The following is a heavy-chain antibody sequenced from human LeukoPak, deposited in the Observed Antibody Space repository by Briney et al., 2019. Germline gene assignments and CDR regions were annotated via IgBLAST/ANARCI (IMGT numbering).Heavy chain of an antibody. CDR2: FSRSGPDT. D-gene: IGHD6-13*01. CDR3: AKGSLGSWYYFDY. J-gene: IGHJ4*02. Sequence: GGSLRLSCAASGFRFGSSTMSGVRQAPGKGPEWVSTFSRSGPDTYYADSVKGRFTIFRDNSKNTLYLQMNSLRAEDTAVYYCAKGSLGSWYYFDYWGQGTLVTVSS. CDR1: GFRFGSST. V-gene: IGHV3-23*01.